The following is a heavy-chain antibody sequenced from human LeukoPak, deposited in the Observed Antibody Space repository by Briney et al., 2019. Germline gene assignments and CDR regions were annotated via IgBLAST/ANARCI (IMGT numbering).Heavy chain of an antibody. V-gene: IGHV4-61*02. J-gene: IGHJ6*03. D-gene: IGHD1-14*01. CDR2: IYTGGTT. Sequence: SQTLSLTCTVSGGSISSGSYYWNWIRQPAGKALEWIGRIYTGGTTNYNPSLKSRVTISVDTSKNQFSLKLSSVTAADTAVYYCARAAPEPPSYYYYYMDVWGKGTTVTVSS. CDR3: ARAAPEPPSYYYYYMDV. CDR1: GGSISSGSYY.